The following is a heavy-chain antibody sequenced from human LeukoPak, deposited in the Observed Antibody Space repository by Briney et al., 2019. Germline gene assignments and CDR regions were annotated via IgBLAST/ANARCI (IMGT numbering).Heavy chain of an antibody. CDR1: GFTSSSYS. CDR2: MTSSSSTI. J-gene: IGHJ6*03. V-gene: IGHV3-48*01. CDR3: ARGMVSSSWPYYYYMDV. D-gene: IGHD6-13*01. Sequence: GGSLRLSCAASGFTSSSYSMNWVRQAPGKGLEWVSYMTSSSSTIYYADSVKGRFTISRDNGKNSLYLQMNSLRAEDTAVYYCARGMVSSSWPYYYYMDVWGKGTTVTVSS.